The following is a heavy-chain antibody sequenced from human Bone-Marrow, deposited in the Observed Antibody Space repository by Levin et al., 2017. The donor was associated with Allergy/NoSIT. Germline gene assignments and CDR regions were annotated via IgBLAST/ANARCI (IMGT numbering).Heavy chain of an antibody. CDR1: GFSIITYT. CDR3: ARDHLTATTCDY. J-gene: IGHJ4*02. V-gene: IGHV3-21*01. Sequence: AGGSLRLSCAASGFSIITYTMNWVRQAPGKGLEWVSSISSRGTYIYYADSVKGRFTISRDNAENSLFLQMDSLRAEDTGVYYCARDHLTATTCDYWGQGTLVTVSS. CDR2: ISSRGTYI. D-gene: IGHD1-7*01.